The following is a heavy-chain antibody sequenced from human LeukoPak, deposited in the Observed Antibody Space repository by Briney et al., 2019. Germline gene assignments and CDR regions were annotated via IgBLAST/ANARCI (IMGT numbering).Heavy chain of an antibody. CDR3: ARGIDTVMGDYFDY. V-gene: IGHV3-33*01. J-gene: IGHJ4*02. Sequence: GRSLRLSCAASGFTFSSYSMHWVRQAPGKGLEWVAVIWYDGSNKYYGDSVKGRFTISRDNSKNTLYLQMSSLRGEDTAVYYCARGIDTVMGDYFDYWGQGTLVTVSS. D-gene: IGHD5-18*01. CDR1: GFTFSSYS. CDR2: IWYDGSNK.